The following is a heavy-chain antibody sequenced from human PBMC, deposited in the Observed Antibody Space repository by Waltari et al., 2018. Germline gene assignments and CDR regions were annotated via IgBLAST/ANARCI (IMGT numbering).Heavy chain of an antibody. D-gene: IGHD2-15*01. CDR1: GDSMSSTYC. J-gene: IGHJ4*02. CDR3: ARDRGRGLYLDS. CDR2: VRGDGST. V-gene: IGHV4-4*02. Sequence: QLQESGPGLVKPSGTLSLTCGVSGDSMSSTYCWSWVRQPPGKGLEWIGQVRGDGSTNYRPSFARGVTVSLDTYNNQFSLMVTSATAADTAVYYCARDRGRGLYLDSWGPGTLVTVSP.